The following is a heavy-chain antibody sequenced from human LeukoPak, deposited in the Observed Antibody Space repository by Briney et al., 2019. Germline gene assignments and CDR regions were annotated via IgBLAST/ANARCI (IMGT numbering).Heavy chain of an antibody. Sequence: SETLSLTCAVYGGSFSGYYWSWLRQPPGKGLEWIGEINHSGSTNYNPSLKSRVTISVDTSKNQFSLKLSSVTAADTAVYYCARGRMYGSGSYNTNWGQGTLVTVSS. D-gene: IGHD3-10*01. CDR3: ARGRMYGSGSYNTN. J-gene: IGHJ4*02. V-gene: IGHV4-34*01. CDR2: INHSGST. CDR1: GGSFSGYY.